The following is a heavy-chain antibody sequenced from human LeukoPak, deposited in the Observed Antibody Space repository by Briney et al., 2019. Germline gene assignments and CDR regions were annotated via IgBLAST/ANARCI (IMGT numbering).Heavy chain of an antibody. J-gene: IGHJ6*02. V-gene: IGHV3-66*01. D-gene: IGHD3-10*01. CDR3: TRTYYYGSGFYGMDV. Sequence: GGSLRLSCVASGFTVSSNYMSWVRQAPGKGLEWVSVMYSGGSIYYADSVKGRFTISRDNSKNTLYLQMNSLRAEDTAVYYCTRTYYYGSGFYGMDVRGQGTTVTVSS. CDR2: MYSGGSI. CDR1: GFTVSSNY.